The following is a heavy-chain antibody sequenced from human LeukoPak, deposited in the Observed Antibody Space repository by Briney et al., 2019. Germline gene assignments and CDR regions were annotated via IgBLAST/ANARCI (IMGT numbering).Heavy chain of an antibody. Sequence: ASVKVSCKASGYTFTSYYMHWVRQAPGQGLEWMGIINPSGGSTTYAQKFQGRVTMTRDTSTSTVYMELSSLRSEDTAVYYCARPVAGHNWFDPWGQGTLVTVSS. V-gene: IGHV1-46*01. CDR2: INPSGGST. D-gene: IGHD6-19*01. J-gene: IGHJ5*02. CDR3: ARPVAGHNWFDP. CDR1: GYTFTSYY.